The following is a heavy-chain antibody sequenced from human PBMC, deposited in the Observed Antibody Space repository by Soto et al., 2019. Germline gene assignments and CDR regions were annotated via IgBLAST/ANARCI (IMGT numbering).Heavy chain of an antibody. V-gene: IGHV4-34*01. J-gene: IGHJ5*02. CDR2: INHSGST. CDR3: ARVGYSSSWYWFDP. CDR1: GGSFSGYY. Sequence: SETLSLTCAVYGGSFSGYYWSWIRQPPGKGLEWIGEINHSGSTNYNPSLKSQVTISVDTSKNQFSLKLSSVTAADTAVYYCARVGYSSSWYWFDPWGQGTLVTVSS. D-gene: IGHD6-13*01.